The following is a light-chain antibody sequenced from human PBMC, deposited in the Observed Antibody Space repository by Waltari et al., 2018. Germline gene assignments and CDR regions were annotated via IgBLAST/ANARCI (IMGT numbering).Light chain of an antibody. CDR3: MQGTHFPYS. V-gene: IGKV2-30*01. CDR1: QSLLYSNGNTY. J-gene: IGKJ2*03. Sequence: DVVMTQSPLSLPITPGQPASMTCRSSQSLLYSNGNTYLSWFLQKPGQPPRRLIYKVSNRDAGVPDRFSGSGAGTDFTRKISRVEAEDVGVYYCMQGTHFPYSFGQGTKVEIK. CDR2: KVS.